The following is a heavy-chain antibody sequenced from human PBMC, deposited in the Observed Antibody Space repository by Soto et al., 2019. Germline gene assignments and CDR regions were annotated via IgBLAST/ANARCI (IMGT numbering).Heavy chain of an antibody. V-gene: IGHV3-48*01. CDR3: ARDRYGDYVADI. D-gene: IGHD4-17*01. J-gene: IGHJ3*02. Sequence: GGSLRLSCAASGFTFSSYSMNWVRQAPGKGLEWVSYISSSSTIYYADSVKGRFTISRDNAKNSLYLQMNSLRAEDTAVYYCARDRYGDYVADIWGQGTMVTVSS. CDR2: ISSSSTI. CDR1: GFTFSSYS.